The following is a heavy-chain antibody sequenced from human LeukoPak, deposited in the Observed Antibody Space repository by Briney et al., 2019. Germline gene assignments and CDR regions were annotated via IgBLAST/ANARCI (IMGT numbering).Heavy chain of an antibody. CDR2: INPSSGVT. J-gene: IGHJ4*02. CDR3: AREDTYGEYRPFDF. Sequence: ASVKVSCKASGYTFTDYYIHWVRQAPGQGLEWMGWINPSSGVTKFSQELQDRVTLTRDTSLSTAYMELNSLTFDDTAIYYCAREDTYGEYRPFDFWGQGAPVTVSS. V-gene: IGHV1-2*02. D-gene: IGHD5-18*01. CDR1: GYTFTDYY.